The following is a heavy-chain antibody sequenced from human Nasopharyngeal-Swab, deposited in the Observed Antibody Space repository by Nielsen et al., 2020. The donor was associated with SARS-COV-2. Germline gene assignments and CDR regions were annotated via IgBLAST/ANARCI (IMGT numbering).Heavy chain of an antibody. CDR1: GFIFSDSA. Sequence: GGSLRLSCAASGFIFSDSAIHWVRQASGKGLEWVGRIRSKGNSYATEYAASVEGRFTISRDDSKNTAYLQMNSLMTEDTAVYYCSRCGGSCYTGKDYWGLGTLVTVSS. J-gene: IGHJ4*02. D-gene: IGHD2-15*01. CDR2: IRSKGNSYAT. CDR3: SRCGGSCYTGKDY. V-gene: IGHV3-73*01.